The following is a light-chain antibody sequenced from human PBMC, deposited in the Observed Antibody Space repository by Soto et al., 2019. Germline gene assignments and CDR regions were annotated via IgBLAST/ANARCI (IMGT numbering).Light chain of an antibody. CDR2: AAS. CDR3: QQSNSFPRT. CDR1: QGISSR. V-gene: IGKV1-12*01. J-gene: IGKJ4*01. Sequence: DIQMTQSPSSVSASVGDRVTITCRASQGISSRLAWYQQKPGKAPNLLIYAASSLQSGVPSRFSGSGSETDFTLTSGSLQPEDFATYYGQQSNSFPRTFGGGTKVEIK.